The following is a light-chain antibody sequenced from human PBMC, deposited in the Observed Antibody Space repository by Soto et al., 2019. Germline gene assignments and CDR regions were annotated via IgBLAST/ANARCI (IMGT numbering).Light chain of an antibody. CDR2: DAS. CDR3: QQYEELPLT. J-gene: IGKJ4*01. Sequence: DVQLTQSPSTLSASVGDRVAITCQASQSIANYLNWFQFRPGKAPQLLISDASHLEPGVPSRFSGERSGSDFTLIINNLQPEDFVTYYCQQYEELPLTFGGGTRV. V-gene: IGKV1-33*01. CDR1: QSIANY.